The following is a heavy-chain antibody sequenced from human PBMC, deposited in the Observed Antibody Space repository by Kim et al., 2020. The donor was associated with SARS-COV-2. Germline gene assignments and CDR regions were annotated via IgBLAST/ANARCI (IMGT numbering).Heavy chain of an antibody. Sequence: GGSLRPSCAVSGFIFSDRAMHWVRQAPGKGLEWVAVISDDGTKKYYMESVKGRFSVSRDNSKSTLYLQMDSLRVEDTGVYYCARDVALDSWGPGTLVAVS. V-gene: IGHV3-30*04. D-gene: IGHD5-12*01. CDR2: ISDDGTKK. J-gene: IGHJ4*02. CDR1: GFIFSDRA. CDR3: ARDVALDS.